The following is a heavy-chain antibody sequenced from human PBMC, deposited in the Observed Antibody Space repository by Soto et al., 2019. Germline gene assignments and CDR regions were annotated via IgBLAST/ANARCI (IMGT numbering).Heavy chain of an antibody. V-gene: IGHV1-3*01. CDR2: IIPGNGNT. CDR1: GYTFSSYA. J-gene: IGHJ3*02. CDR3: ARVFLPVVAATTLAAFDI. D-gene: IGHD2-15*01. Sequence: ASVKVSCKAAGYTFSSYAMHWVRQAPGQSLEWMGWIIPGNGNTRFSQKFQGRVTITRDTSASTAYMELSSLRSEDTAVYYCARVFLPVVAATTLAAFDIWGQGTMVTVSS.